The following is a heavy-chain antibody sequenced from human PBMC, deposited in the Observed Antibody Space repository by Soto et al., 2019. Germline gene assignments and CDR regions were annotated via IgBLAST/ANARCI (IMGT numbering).Heavy chain of an antibody. CDR1: GGSISRYY. D-gene: IGHD4-4*01. CDR2: LYNTGST. J-gene: IGHJ4*02. V-gene: IGHV4-59*01. Sequence: SETLSLTCTVSGGSISRYYWSWIRQTPGKGLEWIGYLYNTGSTIYNPSLESRVTISVDTSKNQFSLKLNSVTAADTAVYYCARVPGTEMTTISFDYWGQGILVT. CDR3: ARVPGTEMTTISFDY.